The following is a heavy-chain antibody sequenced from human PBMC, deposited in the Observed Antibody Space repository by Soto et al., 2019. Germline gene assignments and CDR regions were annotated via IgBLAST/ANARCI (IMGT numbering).Heavy chain of an antibody. CDR3: VKDTLGGMTPVFMPGPD. J-gene: IGHJ4*02. V-gene: IGHV3-30*18. Sequence: VQLVESGGGVVQPGRSLRLSCAASGLTFSTYGFHWVRQAPGKGLEWVAVISNDVRNIHYAESVKGRFTIPRDNSKNTLYLQMNSLRPNDTAVYYCVKDTLGGMTPVFMPGPDWGQGTLVTVSS. CDR2: ISNDVRNI. D-gene: IGHD2-2*01. CDR1: GLTFSTYG.